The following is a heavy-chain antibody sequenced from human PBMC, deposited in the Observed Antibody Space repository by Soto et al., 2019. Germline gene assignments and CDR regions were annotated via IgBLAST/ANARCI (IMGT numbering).Heavy chain of an antibody. Sequence: SETLSLTCTVSGGSISSYYWSWIRQPPGKGLEWIGYIYYSGSTNYNPSLKSRVTISVDTSKNQFSLKLSSVTAADTAVYYCARAHTTLNWFDPWGQGTLVTVSS. J-gene: IGHJ5*02. V-gene: IGHV4-59*01. CDR3: ARAHTTLNWFDP. CDR2: IYYSGST. D-gene: IGHD1-1*01. CDR1: GGSISSYY.